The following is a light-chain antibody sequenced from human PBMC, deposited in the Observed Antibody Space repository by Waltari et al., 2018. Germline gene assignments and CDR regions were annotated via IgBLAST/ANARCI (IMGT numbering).Light chain of an antibody. J-gene: IGLJ2*01. Sequence: QSALTQPASVSGSPGPSLTISCTGTSSDVGGYNYVSWYQHHPGKAPKLMIYDVSNRPSGVSNRFSGSKSGNTASLTISGLQAEDEADYYCSSYTSSNTLVFGGGTKLTVL. CDR2: DVS. V-gene: IGLV2-14*03. CDR3: SSYTSSNTLV. CDR1: SSDVGGYNY.